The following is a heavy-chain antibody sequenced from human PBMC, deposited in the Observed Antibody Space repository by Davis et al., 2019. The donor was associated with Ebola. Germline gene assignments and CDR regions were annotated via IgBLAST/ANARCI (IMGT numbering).Heavy chain of an antibody. D-gene: IGHD3-3*01. CDR2: IYYRGDT. CDR3: ARTNTRGAFDL. CDR1: GGSISSSTYR. V-gene: IGHV4-39*01. Sequence: MPSETLSLTCTVSGGSISSSTYRWGWVRLPPGKGLEWIGSIYYRGDTYYNPSLKSRITMSVDTSKNQFSLKLDSVTAADSAVYYCARTNTRGAFDLWGQGTLLTVSS. J-gene: IGHJ3*01.